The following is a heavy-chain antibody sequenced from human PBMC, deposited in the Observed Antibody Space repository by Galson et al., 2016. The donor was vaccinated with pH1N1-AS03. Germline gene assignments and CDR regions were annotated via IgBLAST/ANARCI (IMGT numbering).Heavy chain of an antibody. CDR1: GFTFSNYA. V-gene: IGHV3-64D*06. J-gene: IGHJ4*02. D-gene: IGHD5-18*01. Sequence: SLRLSCAASGFTFSNYAMHWVRQAPGRGLQYVSGITRDGTGTYYADSVKDRFTISRDNSKNTLYLQVSSLRPEDIAVYYCVKDRGEEWLLFSSCDYWGQGSLVTVSS. CDR2: ITRDGTGT. CDR3: VKDRGEEWLLFSSCDY.